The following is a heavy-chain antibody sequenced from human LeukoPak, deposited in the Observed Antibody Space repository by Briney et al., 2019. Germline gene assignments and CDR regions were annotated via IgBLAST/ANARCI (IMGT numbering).Heavy chain of an antibody. CDR3: ATIAAATEEDYGMDV. CDR1: GFAFSHYS. J-gene: IGHJ6*02. D-gene: IGHD6-13*01. Sequence: GGSLRLSCAASGFAFSHYSMSWVRQAPGKGLEWVSAISGSGGSTYYADSVKGRFTISRDNSKNTLYLQMNSLRAEDTAVYYCATIAAATEEDYGMDVWGQGTTVTVSS. CDR2: ISGSGGST. V-gene: IGHV3-23*01.